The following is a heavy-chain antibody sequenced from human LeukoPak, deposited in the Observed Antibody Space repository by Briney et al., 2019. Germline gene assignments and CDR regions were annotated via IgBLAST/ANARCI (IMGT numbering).Heavy chain of an antibody. CDR1: GYTFTSYD. CDR3: VRALNDYGDYGEFDY. D-gene: IGHD4-17*01. J-gene: IGHJ4*02. Sequence: GASVKVSCKASGYTFTSYDINWVRQATGQGLEWMGWMNPNSGNTGYAQKFQGRVTVTRNTSISTAYMELSSLRSEDTAVYYCVRALNDYGDYGEFDYWGQGTLVTVSS. CDR2: MNPNSGNT. V-gene: IGHV1-8*01.